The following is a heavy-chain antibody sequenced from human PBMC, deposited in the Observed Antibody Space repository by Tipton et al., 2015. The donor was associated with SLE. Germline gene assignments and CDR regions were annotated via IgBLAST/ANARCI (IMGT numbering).Heavy chain of an antibody. V-gene: IGHV3-53*04. D-gene: IGHD3-22*01. CDR3: ASAVYDSSGYYLDY. Sequence: SGFTVSSNYMSWVRQAPGKGLEWVSVIYSGGSTYYADSVKGRFTISRHNSKNTLYLQMNSLRAEDTAVYYCASAVYDSSGYYLDYWGQGTLVTVSS. CDR1: GFTVSSNY. J-gene: IGHJ4*02. CDR2: IYSGGST.